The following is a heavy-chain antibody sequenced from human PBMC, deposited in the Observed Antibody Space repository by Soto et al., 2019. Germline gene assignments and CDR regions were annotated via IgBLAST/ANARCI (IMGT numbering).Heavy chain of an antibody. D-gene: IGHD2-15*01. J-gene: IGHJ6*02. CDR3: ERQPSNGKWSV. CDR1: GYSFTSFW. V-gene: IGHV5-51*01. Sequence: GESLKISCKGSGYSFTSFWIGWVRQMPGKGLEWVAIIYPGDSDIRYSPSFQGQVTISADKSISTAYLQWSSLKASDTAMYYCERQPSNGKWSVWGPGTTVTVYS. CDR2: IYPGDSDI.